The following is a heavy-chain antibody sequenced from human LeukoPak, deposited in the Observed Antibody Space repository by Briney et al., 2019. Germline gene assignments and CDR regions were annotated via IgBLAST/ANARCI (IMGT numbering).Heavy chain of an antibody. Sequence: SETLSLTCTVSGFSITSGYYWGWVRQPPGKALEWLGSIFHSGRTYYNPSLKSRVTVSIDTSKNQLSLKLISVTAGDTAMYYCASSSYSNSWYPLDYWGQGTQVTVSS. D-gene: IGHD6-13*01. CDR2: IFHSGRT. CDR1: GFSITSGYY. V-gene: IGHV4-38-2*02. J-gene: IGHJ4*02. CDR3: ASSSYSNSWYPLDY.